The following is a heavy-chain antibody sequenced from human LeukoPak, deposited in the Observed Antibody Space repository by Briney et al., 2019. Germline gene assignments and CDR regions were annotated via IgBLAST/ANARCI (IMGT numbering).Heavy chain of an antibody. CDR3: ARDGGYSYGYAAPEYYYYGMDV. D-gene: IGHD5-18*01. Sequence: PGGSLRLSCAASEFTFSSYSMNWVRQAPGKGLEWVANIKQDGSEKYYVDSVKGRFTISRDSAKNSLYLQMNSLRAEDTAVYYCARDGGYSYGYAAPEYYYYGMDVWGQGTTVTVSS. CDR1: EFTFSSYS. CDR2: IKQDGSEK. V-gene: IGHV3-7*03. J-gene: IGHJ6*02.